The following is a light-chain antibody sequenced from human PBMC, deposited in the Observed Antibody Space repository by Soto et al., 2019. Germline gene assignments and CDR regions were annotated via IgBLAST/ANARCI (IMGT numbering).Light chain of an antibody. J-gene: IGKJ3*01. CDR3: QQYGSSPFT. CDR2: AAS. CDR1: QTVSSNY. V-gene: IGKV3-20*01. Sequence: EIVLTQSPGTLSLSPGERATLSCRASQTVSSNYLAWHQQKPGQAPRLLIYAASSRAPGIPDRFSGSGSGTDFTLTISRLEPEDFAVYYCQQYGSSPFTLGPGTKVDI.